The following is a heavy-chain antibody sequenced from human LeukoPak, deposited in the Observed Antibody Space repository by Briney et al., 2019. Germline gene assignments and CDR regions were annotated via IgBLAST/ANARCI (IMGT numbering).Heavy chain of an antibody. Sequence: ASVKVSCKASGGTFSSYAISWVRQAPGQGLEWMGWISAYNGNTNYAQKLQGRVTMTTDTSTSTAYMELRSLRSDDTAVYYCARVIVDVNYDFWSGYFVDPWGQGTLVTVSS. CDR3: ARVIVDVNYDFWSGYFVDP. J-gene: IGHJ5*02. CDR1: GGTFSSYA. CDR2: ISAYNGNT. D-gene: IGHD3-3*01. V-gene: IGHV1-18*01.